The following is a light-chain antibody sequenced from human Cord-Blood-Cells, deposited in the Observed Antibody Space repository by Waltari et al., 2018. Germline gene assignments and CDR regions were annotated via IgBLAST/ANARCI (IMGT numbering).Light chain of an antibody. CDR1: QSISSW. CDR3: QQYNSYST. Sequence: DIQMTQSPSTLSASLGDSVTITCRASQSISSWLAWYQQKPGKAPKLLIYDASSLESGVPSRFSGSGSGTEFTLTISSLQPDDFATYYCQQYNSYSTFGQGTKVEIK. V-gene: IGKV1-5*01. CDR2: DAS. J-gene: IGKJ1*01.